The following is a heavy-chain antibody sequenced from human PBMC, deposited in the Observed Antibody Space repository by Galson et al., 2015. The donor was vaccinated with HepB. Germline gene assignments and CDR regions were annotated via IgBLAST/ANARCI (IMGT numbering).Heavy chain of an antibody. CDR2: ISGSGDST. CDR3: ANIPSPTDY. V-gene: IGHV3-23*01. J-gene: IGHJ4*02. Sequence: SLRLSCAASGFTFSGYALSWVRQPPGKGLEWLSGISGSGDSTYYADSVKGRFTVSRDNSKNTLYLQLDRLGADDTAVYYCANIPSPTDYWGQGALVTVSS. CDR1: GFTFSGYA.